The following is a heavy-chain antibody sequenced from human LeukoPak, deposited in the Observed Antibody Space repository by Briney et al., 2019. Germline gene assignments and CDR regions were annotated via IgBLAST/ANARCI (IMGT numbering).Heavy chain of an antibody. J-gene: IGHJ2*01. V-gene: IGHV3-30*19. D-gene: IGHD6-6*01. CDR1: GFTFSSYG. CDR2: ISYDGSNK. CDR3: ARDFPLGGSSWNWYFDL. Sequence: GGSLRLSCAASGFTFSSYGMHWVRQAPGKGLEWVAVISYDGSNKYYADSVKGRFTISRDNSKNTLYLQMNSLRAEDTAVYYCARDFPLGGSSWNWYFDLWGRGTLVTVSS.